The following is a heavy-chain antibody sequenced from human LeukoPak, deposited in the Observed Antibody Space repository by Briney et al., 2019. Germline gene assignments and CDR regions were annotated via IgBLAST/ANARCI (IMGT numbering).Heavy chain of an antibody. CDR2: INPSGGST. CDR3: VGEMITMIVVVTDPLEYFQH. V-gene: IGHV1-46*01. CDR1: GYTFTSYY. D-gene: IGHD3-22*01. Sequence: ASVKVSCKAPGYTFTSYYMHWVRQAPGQGLEWMGIINPSGGSTSYAQKFQGRVTMTRDTSTSTVYMELSSLRSEDTAVYYCVGEMITMIVVVTDPLEYFQHWGQGTLVTVSS. J-gene: IGHJ1*01.